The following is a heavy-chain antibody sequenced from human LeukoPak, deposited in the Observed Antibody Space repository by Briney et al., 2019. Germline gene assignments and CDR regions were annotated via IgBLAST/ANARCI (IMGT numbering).Heavy chain of an antibody. Sequence: GGSLRLSCAASGFSISDHYMSWIRQSPGKGLEWISYVTSSGSSTKYADSVKGRYTISRDNAKNSVALQMNSLRADDTAVYYCARERRGSYYAFEPWGQGTLVTVSS. V-gene: IGHV3-11*01. D-gene: IGHD3-10*01. J-gene: IGHJ4*02. CDR2: VTSSGSST. CDR3: ARERRGSYYAFEP. CDR1: GFSISDHY.